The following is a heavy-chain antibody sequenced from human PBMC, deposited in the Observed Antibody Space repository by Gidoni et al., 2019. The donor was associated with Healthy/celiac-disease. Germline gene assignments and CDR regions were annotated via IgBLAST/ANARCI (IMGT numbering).Heavy chain of an antibody. Sequence: QVQLVQSGAEVKKTGASVTVSCKASGSTFTGYYMHWVRQAPGQGLEWMGWINPNSGGTNYAQKFQGRVTMTRDTSISTAYMELSRLRSDDTAVYYCAREGVGATTFYYYYGMDVWGQGTTVTVSS. CDR3: AREGVGATTFYYYYGMDV. CDR1: GSTFTGYY. CDR2: INPNSGGT. D-gene: IGHD1-26*01. V-gene: IGHV1-2*02. J-gene: IGHJ6*02.